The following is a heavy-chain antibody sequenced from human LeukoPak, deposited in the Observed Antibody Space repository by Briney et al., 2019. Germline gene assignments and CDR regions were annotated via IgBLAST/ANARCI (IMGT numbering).Heavy chain of an antibody. Sequence: ASVKVSCKASGYTFTSYGISWVRQAPGQGLEWMGIINPSGGSTSYAQKFQGRVTMTRDTSTSTVYMELSSLRSEDTAVYYCARSPTVTKPHDYWGQGTLVTVSS. D-gene: IGHD4-17*01. CDR2: INPSGGST. CDR1: GYTFTSYG. V-gene: IGHV1-46*01. CDR3: ARSPTVTKPHDY. J-gene: IGHJ4*02.